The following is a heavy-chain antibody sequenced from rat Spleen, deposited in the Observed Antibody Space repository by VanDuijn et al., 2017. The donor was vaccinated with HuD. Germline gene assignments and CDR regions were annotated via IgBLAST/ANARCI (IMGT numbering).Heavy chain of an antibody. D-gene: IGHD1-7*01. CDR1: GFTFSDYY. Sequence: EVQLVESDGGLVQPGRSLKLSCAASGFTFSDYYMARVRQAPTKGLEWVATISYDGSSTSYRDSVKGRFTISRDNAKTTLYLQMDSLRSEDTATYYCARPSYGYPFAYWGQGTLVTVSS. V-gene: IGHV5-29*01. J-gene: IGHJ3*01. CDR2: ISYDGSST. CDR3: ARPSYGYPFAY.